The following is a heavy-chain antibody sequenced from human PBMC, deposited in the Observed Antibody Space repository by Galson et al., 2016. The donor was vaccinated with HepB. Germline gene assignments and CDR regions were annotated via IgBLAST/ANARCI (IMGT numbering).Heavy chain of an antibody. D-gene: IGHD6-19*01. Sequence: SLRLSCAASGFTFDDYTVSWFRQAPGKGLQWVGIIRSKAYGGTAEYAASVKGRFTISRDDSKSIAYLQMYSLKIEDTAVYFCTREVPPTRGAYSGGWPHFDYWGQGTLVTVSS. CDR2: IRSKAYGGTA. CDR3: TREVPPTRGAYSGGWPHFDY. V-gene: IGHV3-49*03. CDR1: GFTFDDYT. J-gene: IGHJ4*02.